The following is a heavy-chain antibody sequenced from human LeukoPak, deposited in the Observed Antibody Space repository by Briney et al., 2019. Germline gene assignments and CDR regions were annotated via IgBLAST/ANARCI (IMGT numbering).Heavy chain of an antibody. CDR1: GGSISSYY. Sequence: SETLSLTCTVSGGSISSYYWSWIRQPPGKGLEWIGYIYYSGSTNYNPSLKRRVTISVDTSKNQFSLKLSSVTAADTAVYYCARRIAVAGYNDAFDIWGQGTMVTVSS. J-gene: IGHJ3*02. D-gene: IGHD6-19*01. V-gene: IGHV4-59*08. CDR2: IYYSGST. CDR3: ARRIAVAGYNDAFDI.